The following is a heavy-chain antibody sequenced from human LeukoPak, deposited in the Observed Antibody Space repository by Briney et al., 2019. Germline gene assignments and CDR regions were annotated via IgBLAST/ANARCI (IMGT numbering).Heavy chain of an antibody. V-gene: IGHV3-23*01. D-gene: IGHD3-3*01. CDR2: VSGTDGST. Sequence: GGSLRLSCAASGFTFSSYAMSWVRQAPGKGLEWVSTVSGTDGSTYYADSVTGRFTISRDNSKSTLYLQMNSLRAEDTALYYCAKARRRFLEWTPGDWDYWGQGTLVTVSS. J-gene: IGHJ4*02. CDR3: AKARRRFLEWTPGDWDY. CDR1: GFTFSSYA.